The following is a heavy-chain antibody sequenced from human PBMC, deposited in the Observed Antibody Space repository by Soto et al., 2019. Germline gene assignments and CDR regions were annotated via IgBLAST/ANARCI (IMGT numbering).Heavy chain of an antibody. Sequence: EVRLEESGGGPVESGRSLRLSCSGFGFTFANYALTWVRQAPGKGLEWLGFISSEANGGTTDYAAFLRGRATISRDVSKGIAYLEIKGLKSDDTGIYYCTRFFYKERGYFVYWGQGTRAAVSS. J-gene: IGHJ4*02. D-gene: IGHD1-1*01. CDR3: TRFFYKERGYFVY. CDR1: GFTFANYA. CDR2: ISSEANGGTT. V-gene: IGHV3-49*04.